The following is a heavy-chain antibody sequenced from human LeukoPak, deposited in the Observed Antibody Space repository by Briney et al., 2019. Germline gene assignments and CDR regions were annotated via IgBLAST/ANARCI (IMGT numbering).Heavy chain of an antibody. CDR1: GGSISSYY. Sequence: SETLSLTCTVSGGSISSYYWSWIRQPPGKGLEWIGYIYYSGSTNYNPSLKSRVTISVDTSKNQFPLKLSYVTAADTAVYYCASGYYGDSFDYWGQGTLVTVSS. V-gene: IGHV4-59*01. CDR2: IYYSGST. D-gene: IGHD4-17*01. J-gene: IGHJ4*02. CDR3: ASGYYGDSFDY.